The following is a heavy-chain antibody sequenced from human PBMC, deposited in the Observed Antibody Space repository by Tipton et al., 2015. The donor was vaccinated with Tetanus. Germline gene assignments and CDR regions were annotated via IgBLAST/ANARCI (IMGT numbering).Heavy chain of an antibody. J-gene: IGHJ4*02. Sequence: TLSLTCTVSGGSVRSGDYQWNWIRQPPGKGLEWLAYISYSGSTNSNYALKSRITISRDTSKNQFSLRLISVTAADTAVYYCARANYEYPKKGPFDSWGQGTVVIVSS. CDR2: ISYSGST. CDR1: GGSVRSGDYQ. D-gene: IGHD3-3*01. CDR3: ARANYEYPKKGPFDS. V-gene: IGHV4-61*08.